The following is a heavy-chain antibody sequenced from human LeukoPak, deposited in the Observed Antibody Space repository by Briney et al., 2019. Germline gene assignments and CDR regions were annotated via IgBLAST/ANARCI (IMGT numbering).Heavy chain of an antibody. CDR3: AQKRGGYTPFDY. V-gene: IGHV3-23*01. J-gene: IGHJ4*02. CDR1: GFTFNHYG. D-gene: IGHD5-12*01. Sequence: QPGGSLRLSCVASGFTFNHYGMNWVRQAPGKGLEWVSIISGSGDSAFYADSVKGRFTISRDNSKNTLCLQMNSLRAEDTAIYYCAQKRGGYTPFDYWGQGTLVTVSS. CDR2: ISGSGDSA.